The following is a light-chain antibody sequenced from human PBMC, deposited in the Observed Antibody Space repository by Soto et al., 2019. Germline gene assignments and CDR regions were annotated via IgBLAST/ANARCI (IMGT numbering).Light chain of an antibody. V-gene: IGLV2-14*01. CDR3: SSYTSSSTAYV. CDR2: DVS. CDR1: SSDVGGYNY. J-gene: IGLJ1*01. Sequence: QSVLTQPASVSGSPGQSITISCTGTSSDVGGYNYVSWYQQHPGKAPKLMIYDVSNRPSGVSNRFSGSKSGNTASLTISGLQAEDEADYYCSSYTSSSTAYVFGNGTKVTVL.